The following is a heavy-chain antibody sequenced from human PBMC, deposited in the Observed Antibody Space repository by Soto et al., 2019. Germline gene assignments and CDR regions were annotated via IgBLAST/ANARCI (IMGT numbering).Heavy chain of an antibody. CDR1: GFTFSDYW. D-gene: IGHD6-6*01. V-gene: IGHV3-7*03. CDR2: IKEDGSQK. CDR3: ARYSDSIAASP. J-gene: IGHJ4*02. Sequence: EVQLVESGGGLVQPGGSLRLSCAASGFTFSDYWMSWVRQAPGKGLEWVANIKEDGSQKHYVDSVKGRFTISRDNAKNSMYLQMNSLRAEDTALYYCARYSDSIAASPWGQGTLVTVSS.